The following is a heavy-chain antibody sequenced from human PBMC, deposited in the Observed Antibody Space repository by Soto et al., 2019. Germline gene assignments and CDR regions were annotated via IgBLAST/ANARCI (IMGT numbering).Heavy chain of an antibody. V-gene: IGHV3-23*01. D-gene: IGHD4-17*01. J-gene: IGHJ4*02. Sequence: EVQVMESGGGLVQPGGSLRLSCVGSGFTFSSYAMSWVRQAPGKGLEWVSNINGGGDTTYYADSVKGRFTISRDNSNHTLYLQRKSLRVEDTAIYYCAKDLHRGGIDYGDYAIGDWGQGTLVTVSS. CDR1: GFTFSSYA. CDR2: INGGGDTT. CDR3: AKDLHRGGIDYGDYAIGD.